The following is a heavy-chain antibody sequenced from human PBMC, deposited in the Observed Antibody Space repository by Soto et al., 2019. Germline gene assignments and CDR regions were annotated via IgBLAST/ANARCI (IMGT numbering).Heavy chain of an antibody. CDR3: AKDSGLSDFGVLIHAFDV. J-gene: IGHJ3*01. Sequence: PGGALRHSCKASGFPFNSYAMTWVRQAPGPGLERVSIVIANDFSTYYADSMKGRFTISRDNSKNTLYLQMNSLTAEDTAVYYCAKDSGLSDFGVLIHAFDVWGQGSRVTVSS. V-gene: IGHV3-23*01. D-gene: IGHD3-3*01. CDR1: GFPFNSYA. CDR2: VIANDFST.